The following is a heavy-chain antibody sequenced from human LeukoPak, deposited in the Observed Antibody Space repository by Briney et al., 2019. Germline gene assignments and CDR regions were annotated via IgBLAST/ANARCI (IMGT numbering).Heavy chain of an antibody. J-gene: IGHJ4*02. CDR2: ISSNGGST. CDR3: VKRPYCSGGSCYSLDY. CDR1: GFTFSSYA. V-gene: IGHV3-64D*09. Sequence: PGRSLRLSCSASGFTFSSYAMHWVRQAPGKGLEYVSAISSNGGSTYYADSVKGRFTISRDNSKNTLYLQMSSLRAEDTAVYYCVKRPYCSGGSCYSLDYWGQGTLVTVSS. D-gene: IGHD2-15*01.